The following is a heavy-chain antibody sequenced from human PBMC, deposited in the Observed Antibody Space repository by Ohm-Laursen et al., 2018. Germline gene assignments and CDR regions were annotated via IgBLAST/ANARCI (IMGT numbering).Heavy chain of an antibody. J-gene: IGHJ4*02. CDR1: GYSFTSYD. CDR2: MNPYTGKT. D-gene: IGHD3/OR15-3a*01. Sequence: VSSVKVSCKASGYSFTSYDINWVRQASGQGLEWMGWMNPYTGKTGYAERFQGRVNMTRNTSIYTAYMELNTLTSEDTAVYFCARGGGNDDSWKHGFWTGYKLPDYWGQGTLVTVSS. CDR3: ARGGGNDDSWKHGFWTGYKLPDY. V-gene: IGHV1-8*01.